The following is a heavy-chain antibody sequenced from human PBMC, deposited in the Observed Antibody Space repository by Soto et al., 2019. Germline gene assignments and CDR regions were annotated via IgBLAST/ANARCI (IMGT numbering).Heavy chain of an antibody. CDR3: ARAVRSGRYPYYFYGMDV. Sequence: EVQVVESGGGLVQPGGSLRLSCAASGFTFSNYWMQWVRQAPGKGLVWVSRINSDGSSTSYADSVKGRFTISRDNAKNTLYLQVNSLSADDTAVDYCARAVRSGRYPYYFYGMDVWGQGATVTVSS. CDR2: INSDGSST. V-gene: IGHV3-74*01. J-gene: IGHJ6*02. CDR1: GFTFSNYW. D-gene: IGHD3-10*01.